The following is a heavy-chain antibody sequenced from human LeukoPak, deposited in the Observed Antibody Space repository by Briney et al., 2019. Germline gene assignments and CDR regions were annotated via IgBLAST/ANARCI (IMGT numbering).Heavy chain of an antibody. V-gene: IGHV4-4*02. Sequence: PSETLSLTCAVSGGSISSSNWWSWVRPPPGKGLEWIGEIYHSGSTNYNPSLKSRVSISRDTSKNQFSLNLSSVTAADTAVYYCARVGAEANFVYWGQGTLVTVSS. CDR3: ARVGAEANFVY. D-gene: IGHD4/OR15-4a*01. J-gene: IGHJ4*02. CDR2: IYHSGST. CDR1: GGSISSSNW.